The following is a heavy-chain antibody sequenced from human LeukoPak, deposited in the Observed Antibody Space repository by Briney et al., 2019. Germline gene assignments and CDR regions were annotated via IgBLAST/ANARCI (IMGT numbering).Heavy chain of an antibody. J-gene: IGHJ4*02. Sequence: ASVKVSCKASGYTFTSYGISWVRQAPGQGLEWMGWISAYNGNTSYAQKLQGRVTMTTDTSTSTAYMELRSLRSDDTAVYYCARTKIVGATPRYFDYWGQGTLVTVSS. CDR2: ISAYNGNT. V-gene: IGHV1-18*01. CDR3: ARTKIVGATPRYFDY. CDR1: GYTFTSYG. D-gene: IGHD1-26*01.